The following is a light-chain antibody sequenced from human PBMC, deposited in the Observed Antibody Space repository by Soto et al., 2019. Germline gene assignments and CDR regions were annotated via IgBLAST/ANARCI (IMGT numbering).Light chain of an antibody. J-gene: IGLJ2*01. Sequence: QSALTQPPSASGSPGQSVTISCTGTSSDVGGYNYVSWYQQHPGKAPKLMISEVSKRPSGFPDLFSCSKSGNTASLTVSGLQAEDEADYYCSSFAGNNNLVFGGGTKLTVL. CDR3: SSFAGNNNLV. V-gene: IGLV2-8*01. CDR1: SSDVGGYNY. CDR2: EVS.